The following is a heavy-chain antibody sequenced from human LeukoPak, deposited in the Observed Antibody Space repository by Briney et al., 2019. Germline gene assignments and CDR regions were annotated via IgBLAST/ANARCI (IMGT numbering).Heavy chain of an antibody. Sequence: PSETLSLTCSVSGDSIDSYFWNWIRQSPGKGLEWVSTISGSDDSTYYADSVRGRFTISRDNSKNTLYLQMNSLRAEDTAVYYCAKSRSGGGSCYNYWGQGTLVTVSS. CDR3: AKSRSGGGSCYNY. CDR1: GDSIDSYF. CDR2: ISGSDDST. V-gene: IGHV3-23*01. D-gene: IGHD2-15*01. J-gene: IGHJ4*02.